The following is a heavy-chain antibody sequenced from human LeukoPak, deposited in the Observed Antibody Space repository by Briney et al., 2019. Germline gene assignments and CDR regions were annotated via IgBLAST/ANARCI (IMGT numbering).Heavy chain of an antibody. CDR3: ARVSGYDSWYYFDY. J-gene: IGHJ4*02. D-gene: IGHD6-13*01. V-gene: IGHV4-59*01. CDR2: IYYSGST. Sequence: PSETLSLTCTVSGGSISSYYWSWLRQPPGKGLEWIGYIYYSGSTNYNPSLKSRVTISVDMSKNQFSLKLTSVTAADTAVYYCARVSGYDSWYYFDYWGQGTLVTVSS. CDR1: GGSISSYY.